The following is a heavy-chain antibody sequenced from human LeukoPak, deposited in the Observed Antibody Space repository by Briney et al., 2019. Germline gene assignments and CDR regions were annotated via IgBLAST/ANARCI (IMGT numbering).Heavy chain of an antibody. J-gene: IGHJ4*02. V-gene: IGHV3-23*01. D-gene: IGHD1/OR15-1a*01. CDR1: GFAFSNYA. Sequence: GGSLRLSCGASGFAFSNYAMTWVRQAPGKGLEWVSTSSGNGDSTYYGDSVKGRFTISKDNVKNTLHLQMSSLRAEDTAIYYCARDSNWNNGGFDYWGQGTLVTVSA. CDR2: SSGNGDST. CDR3: ARDSNWNNGGFDY.